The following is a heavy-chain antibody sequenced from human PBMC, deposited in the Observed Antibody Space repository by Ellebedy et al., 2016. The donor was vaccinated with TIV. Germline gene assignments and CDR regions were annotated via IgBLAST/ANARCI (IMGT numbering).Heavy chain of an antibody. CDR1: GFTFSTHA. V-gene: IGHV3-48*04. J-gene: IGHJ4*02. Sequence: GGSLRLXXAASGFTFSTHAMNWVRQAPGKGLEWVSYINADKRAIYYADSVKGRFTISRDNAENSLYLQMNSLRAEDTAVYYCARDLTDYAMDYWGQGTLVTVSS. CDR3: ARDLTDYAMDY. CDR2: INADKRAI. D-gene: IGHD3-9*01.